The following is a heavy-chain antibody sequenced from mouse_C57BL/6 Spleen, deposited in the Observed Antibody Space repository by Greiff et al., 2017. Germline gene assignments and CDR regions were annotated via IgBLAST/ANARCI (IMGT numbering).Heavy chain of an antibody. CDR2: IWSDGST. CDR1: GFSLTSYG. CDR3: ARHSFEGAFDY. J-gene: IGHJ2*01. V-gene: IGHV2-6-1*01. Sequence: VQGVESGPGLVAPSQSLSITCTVSGFSLTSYGVHWVRQPPGKGLEWLVVIWSDGSTTYNSALKSRLSSSKDNAKSQVFLKMNILQTDDTAMSYCARHSFEGAFDYWGQGTTLTVSS.